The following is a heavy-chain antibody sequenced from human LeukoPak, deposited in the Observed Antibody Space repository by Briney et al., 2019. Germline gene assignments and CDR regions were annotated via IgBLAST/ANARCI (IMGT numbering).Heavy chain of an antibody. V-gene: IGHV3-21*04. CDR3: ARHDWFDP. CDR2: IDSSGGYM. CDR1: GFTFNTYS. D-gene: IGHD3-3*01. Sequence: GGSLRLSCEASGFTFNTYSMNWARQAPGKGLEWVSSIDSSGGYMFYADSVKGRFTISRDNSKNTLYLQMNSLRAEDTAVYYCARHDWFDPWGQGTLVTVSS. J-gene: IGHJ5*02.